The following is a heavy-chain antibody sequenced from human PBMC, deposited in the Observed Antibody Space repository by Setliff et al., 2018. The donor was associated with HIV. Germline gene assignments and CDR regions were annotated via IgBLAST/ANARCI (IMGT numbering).Heavy chain of an antibody. V-gene: IGHV4-34*01. J-gene: IGHJ6*03. CDR3: ARVPWGGRGEYYYYYMDV. D-gene: IGHD3-16*01. Sequence: SETLSLTCAVYGGSFSGYYWSWIRQPPGKGLEWIGEINHSGSTNYNPSLKSRVTISVDTSKNQFSLKLSSVTAADTAVYYCARVPWGGRGEYYYYYMDVWGKGTTVTVSS. CDR1: GGSFSGYY. CDR2: INHSGST.